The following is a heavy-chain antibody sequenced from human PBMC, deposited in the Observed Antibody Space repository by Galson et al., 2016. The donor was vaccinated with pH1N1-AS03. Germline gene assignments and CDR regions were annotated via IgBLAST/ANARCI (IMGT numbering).Heavy chain of an antibody. CDR3: ADPFGLP. CDR2: IDSDGSNT. Sequence: SLRLSCAASGFTFSSYWMHWVRHLPGKGLVWVSGIDSDGSNTYYADSVRGQFTISRDNAKNTLYLQMNSLRAEDTALYYCADPFGLPWGQGTLITVSS. J-gene: IGHJ4*02. V-gene: IGHV3-74*01. CDR1: GFTFSSYW. D-gene: IGHD2/OR15-2a*01.